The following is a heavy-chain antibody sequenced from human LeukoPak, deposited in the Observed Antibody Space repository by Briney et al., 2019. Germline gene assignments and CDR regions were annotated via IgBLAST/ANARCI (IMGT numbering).Heavy chain of an antibody. CDR1: GYSFTSYW. Sequence: EALKISLKGSGYSFTSYWIGWVRQMPGKGLEGMGIIYPGDPDTIYSPSFQGQVSISTDKSISTAYLQWSSLKASDTAMYYCARHSRLGELSFEDYWGQGTLVTVSS. V-gene: IGHV5-51*01. J-gene: IGHJ4*02. CDR3: ARHSRLGELSFEDY. CDR2: IYPGDPDT. D-gene: IGHD3-16*02.